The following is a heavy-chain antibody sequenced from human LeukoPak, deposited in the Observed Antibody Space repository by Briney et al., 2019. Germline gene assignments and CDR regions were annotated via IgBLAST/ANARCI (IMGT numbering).Heavy chain of an antibody. CDR3: AKDRCSNGIGCYYYYMDV. CDR1: GFIFSNYA. V-gene: IGHV3-23*01. CDR2: ISGSGDTT. J-gene: IGHJ6*03. D-gene: IGHD2-8*01. Sequence: GGSLRLSCATSGFIFSNYAVNWVRQAPGKGLEWVSIISGSGDTTYYADSVKGRFTISRDSSKNTLYLQMNSLRAEDTAVYYCAKDRCSNGIGCYYYYMDVWGKGTTVTISS.